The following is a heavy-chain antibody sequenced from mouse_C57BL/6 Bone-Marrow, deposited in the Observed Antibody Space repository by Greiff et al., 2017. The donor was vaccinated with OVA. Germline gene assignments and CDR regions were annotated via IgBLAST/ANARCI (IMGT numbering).Heavy chain of an antibody. CDR3: TRSPYYYGSSYEGLDY. V-gene: IGHV1-15*01. CDR1: GYTFTDYE. D-gene: IGHD1-1*01. J-gene: IGHJ2*01. Sequence: QVQLKQSGAELVRPGASVTLSCTASGYTFTDYEMHWVKQTPVHGLEWIGAIDPETGGTAYNQKFKGKAILTADKSSSTAYMELRSLTSEDSAVYYCTRSPYYYGSSYEGLDYWGQGTTLTVSS. CDR2: IDPETGGT.